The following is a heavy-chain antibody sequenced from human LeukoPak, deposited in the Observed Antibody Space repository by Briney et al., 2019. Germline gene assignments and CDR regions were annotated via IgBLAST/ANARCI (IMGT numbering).Heavy chain of an antibody. CDR3: ARGYSYGGYYYGMDV. Sequence: PSETLSLTCAVYGGSFSGYYWSWIRQPPGKGLEWIGEINHSGSTNYNPSLKSRVTISVDTSKNQFSLKLSSVTAADTAVYYCARGYSYGGYYYGMDVWGQGTTVTVSS. D-gene: IGHD5-18*01. V-gene: IGHV4-34*01. CDR2: INHSGST. CDR1: GGSFSGYY. J-gene: IGHJ6*02.